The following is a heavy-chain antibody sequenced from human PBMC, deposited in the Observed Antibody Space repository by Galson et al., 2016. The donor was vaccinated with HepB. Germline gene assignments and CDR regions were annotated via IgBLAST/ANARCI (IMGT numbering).Heavy chain of an antibody. Sequence: SETLSLTCRVSGDSIGSSSYHWAWIRQPPGKGLEWIGSIYYVGRAHYRSSLKSRLTISLDPAKNHISLNLTSVTAADTAVYYCATVPGWESGIYDHWGQGTLVSVSS. V-gene: IGHV4-39*02. CDR1: GDSIGSSSYH. D-gene: IGHD1-26*01. J-gene: IGHJ4*02. CDR3: ATVPGWESGIYDH. CDR2: IYYVGRA.